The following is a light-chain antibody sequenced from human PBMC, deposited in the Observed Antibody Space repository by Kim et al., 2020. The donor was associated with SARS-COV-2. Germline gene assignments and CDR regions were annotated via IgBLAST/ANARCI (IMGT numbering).Light chain of an antibody. CDR3: QAWDSSTAGV. J-gene: IGLJ3*02. CDR2: QDN. V-gene: IGLV3-1*01. CDR1: KLGDKY. Sequence: SYELTQPPSVSVSPGQTASITCSGDKLGDKYACWYQQKPGQSPVLVMYQDNKRPSGIPERFSGSNSGNTATLTISGTQAMDEADYYCQAWDSSTAGVFGGGTKLTVL.